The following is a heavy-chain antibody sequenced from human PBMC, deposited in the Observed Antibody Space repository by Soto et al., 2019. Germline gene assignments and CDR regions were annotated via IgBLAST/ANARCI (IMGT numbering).Heavy chain of an antibody. D-gene: IGHD3-16*01. J-gene: IGHJ6*02. V-gene: IGHV1-18*01. CDR3: ARGGYYDNVWGKLSHYGLDV. Sequence: QVQLVQSASEVMKPGASVKVSCKASGYTFIRYGITWVRQAPGQRLEWMGWISPYNDQTIYAQKLQGRVTMTAATSTRTVYMQLRGMKSDDTAVYYCARGGYYDNVWGKLSHYGLDVWGQGTSVTVSS. CDR1: GYTFIRYG. CDR2: ISPYNDQT.